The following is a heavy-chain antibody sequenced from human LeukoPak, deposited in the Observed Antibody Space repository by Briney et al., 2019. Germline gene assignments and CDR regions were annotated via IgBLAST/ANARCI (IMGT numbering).Heavy chain of an antibody. CDR1: GYTFTSYY. CDR2: ISSDGSNK. J-gene: IGHJ4*02. D-gene: IGHD6-6*01. CDR3: ARSFRPHSSSAIYFDY. V-gene: IGHV3-30*04. Sequence: SCKASGYTFTSYYMHWVRQAPGKGLEWVAIISSDGSNKYYADSVKGRFTVSRDNSKNTLYLQMNSLRAEDTAAYYCARSFRPHSSSAIYFDYWGQGTLVTVSS.